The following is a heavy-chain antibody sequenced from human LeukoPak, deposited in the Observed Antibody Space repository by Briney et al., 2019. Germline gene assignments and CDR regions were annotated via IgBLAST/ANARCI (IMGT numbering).Heavy chain of an antibody. CDR2: INHSGST. V-gene: IGHV4-34*01. Sequence: PSETLSLTCAVYGGSFSGYYWSWIRQPPGKGLEWIGEINHSGSTNYNPSLKSRVTISVDTSKNQFSLKLSSVTAADTAVYYCAYSRTYYYGSGRPHYDYWGQGTLVTVSS. J-gene: IGHJ4*02. CDR3: AYSRTYYYGSGRPHYDY. D-gene: IGHD3-10*01. CDR1: GGSFSGYY.